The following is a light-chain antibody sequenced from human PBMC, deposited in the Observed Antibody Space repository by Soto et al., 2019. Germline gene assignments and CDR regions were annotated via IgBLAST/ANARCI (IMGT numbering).Light chain of an antibody. V-gene: IGKV3-20*01. CDR2: GAS. J-gene: IGKJ4*01. Sequence: EIVLTQSPGTLSLSPGERATLSCRASQSVSSSYLAWYQQKPGQAPRLLIYGASSRATGIPDRFSGSGSGKDFTLTISRLEPEDFAVYYCQQYSSSPLTFGGGTKV. CDR3: QQYSSSPLT. CDR1: QSVSSSY.